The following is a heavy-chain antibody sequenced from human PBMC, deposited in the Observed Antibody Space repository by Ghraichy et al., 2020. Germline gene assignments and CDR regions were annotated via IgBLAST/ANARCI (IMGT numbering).Heavy chain of an antibody. J-gene: IGHJ6*02. CDR3: ARVVGSGSYSRGMDV. V-gene: IGHV3-48*04. Sequence: GESLRLSCAASGFIFSSYSMYWVRQAPGMGLEWVSYITSSSNSIYYADSVKGRFTTSRDNAKNSLYLQMNSLRAEDTAVYYCARVVGSGSYSRGMDVWGQGTTVTVSS. CDR2: ITSSSNSI. D-gene: IGHD3-10*01. CDR1: GFIFSSYS.